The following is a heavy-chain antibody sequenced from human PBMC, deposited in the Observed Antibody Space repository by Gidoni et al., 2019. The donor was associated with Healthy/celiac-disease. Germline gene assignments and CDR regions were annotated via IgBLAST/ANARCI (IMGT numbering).Heavy chain of an antibody. V-gene: IGHV4-59*08. J-gene: IGHJ6*02. D-gene: IGHD6-19*01. CDR1: GGSIRSYY. Sequence: QVQLQESGPGLVKPSETLSLTCTVSGGSIRSYYWSWIRQPPGKGLEWIGYIYYSGSTNYNPSLKSRVTISVDTSKNQFSLKLSSVTAADTAVYYCARHKAVAGTNYYYGMDVWGQGTTVTVSS. CDR2: IYYSGST. CDR3: ARHKAVAGTNYYYGMDV.